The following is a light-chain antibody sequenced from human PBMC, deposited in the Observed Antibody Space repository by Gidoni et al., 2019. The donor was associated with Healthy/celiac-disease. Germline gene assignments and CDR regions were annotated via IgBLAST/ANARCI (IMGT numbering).Light chain of an antibody. Sequence: DIQMTQSPSSLPASVGDRVTITCRASQSISSYLNWYQQKPGRAPKLLIYAASSLQSGVPSRFSGSGSGTDFTLTISSLQPEDFATYFCQQSYSTLTWTFXQXTKVEIK. J-gene: IGKJ1*01. V-gene: IGKV1-39*01. CDR2: AAS. CDR3: QQSYSTLTWT. CDR1: QSISSY.